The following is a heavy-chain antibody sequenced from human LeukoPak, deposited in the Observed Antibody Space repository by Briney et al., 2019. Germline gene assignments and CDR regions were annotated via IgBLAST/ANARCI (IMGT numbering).Heavy chain of an antibody. CDR2: ISAYNGNT. D-gene: IGHD3-22*01. Sequence: ASVKVSCKASGYTFTSYGISWVRQAPGQGLEWMGWISAYNGNTNYAQKLQGRVTMTTDTSTSTAYMELRSLRSDDTAVYYCARDQNYYDSSGYYYGGYYGMDVWGQGTTVTVSS. CDR1: GYTFTSYG. V-gene: IGHV1-18*01. CDR3: ARDQNYYDSSGYYYGGYYGMDV. J-gene: IGHJ6*02.